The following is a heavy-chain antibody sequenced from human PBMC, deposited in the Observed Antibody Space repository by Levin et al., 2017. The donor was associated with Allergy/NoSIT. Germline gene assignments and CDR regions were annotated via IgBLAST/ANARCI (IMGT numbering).Heavy chain of an antibody. V-gene: IGHV4-59*01. Sequence: SQTLSLTCSVSGGSIRSSYWSWIRQSPGGRLEWIGYIYYSGSTNYNPSLKSRVTISVDTSKNIFSLNLASVTAADTAVYYCARSDYYGSGTYYSHYFDYWGQGTQVTVSS. D-gene: IGHD3-10*01. CDR2: IYYSGST. CDR3: ARSDYYGSGTYYSHYFDY. CDR1: GGSIRSSY. J-gene: IGHJ4*02.